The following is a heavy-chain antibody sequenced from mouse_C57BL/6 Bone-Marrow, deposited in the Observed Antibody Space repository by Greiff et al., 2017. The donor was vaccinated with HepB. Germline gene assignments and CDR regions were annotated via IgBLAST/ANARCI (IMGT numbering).Heavy chain of an antibody. Sequence: QVQLQQSGAELARPGASVKLSCKASGYTFTSYGISWVKQRTGQGLEWIGEIYPRSGNTYYNEKFKGKATLTADKSSSTAYMELRSLTSEDSAVYFCARGNITTVVARFDDWGQGTTLTVAS. J-gene: IGHJ2*01. CDR1: GYTFTSYG. V-gene: IGHV1-81*01. CDR3: ARGNITTVVARFDD. D-gene: IGHD1-1*01. CDR2: IYPRSGNT.